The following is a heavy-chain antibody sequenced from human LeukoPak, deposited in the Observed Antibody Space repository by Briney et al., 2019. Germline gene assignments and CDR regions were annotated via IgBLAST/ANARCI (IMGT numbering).Heavy chain of an antibody. CDR3: ARDSLPMAVTGPFDH. CDR2: IWLDGSNI. Sequence: PGGSLRLSCAASGFNFSSYGMHWVRQAPGKGLEWVTSIWLDGSNIHYADSVKGRVIISRDNSKSALYLQMNSLRAEDTAIYYCARDSLPMAVTGPFDHWGQGALVTVSS. D-gene: IGHD6-19*01. CDR1: GFNFSSYG. V-gene: IGHV3-33*01. J-gene: IGHJ4*02.